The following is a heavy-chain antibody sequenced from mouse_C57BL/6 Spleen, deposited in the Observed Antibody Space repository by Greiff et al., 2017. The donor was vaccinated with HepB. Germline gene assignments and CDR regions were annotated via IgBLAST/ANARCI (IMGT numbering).Heavy chain of an antibody. V-gene: IGHV5-4*01. CDR3: ARDRAYGSSYYFDY. CDR2: ISDGGSYT. CDR1: GFTFSSYA. Sequence: EVQRVESGGGLVKPGGSLKLSCAASGFTFSSYAMSWVRQTPEKRLEWVATISDGGSYTYYPDNVKGRFTISRDNAKNNLYLQMSHLKSEDTAMYYCARDRAYGSSYYFDYWGQGTTLTVSS. J-gene: IGHJ2*01. D-gene: IGHD1-1*01.